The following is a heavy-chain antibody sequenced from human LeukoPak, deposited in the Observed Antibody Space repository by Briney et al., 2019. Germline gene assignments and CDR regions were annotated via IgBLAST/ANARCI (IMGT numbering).Heavy chain of an antibody. CDR2: IRSEDHSYAT. J-gene: IGHJ4*02. CDR3: TSAYYYGNDY. V-gene: IGHV3-73*01. CDR1: GFTFIGSP. Sequence: GGSLKLSCAASGFTFIGSPMPWVRQASGKGLKWVGRIRSEDHSYATAYAESVKGRFTISRDDSKNTAYLQMNSLKTEDTAVYYCTSAYYYGNDYWGQGTLVTVSS. D-gene: IGHD3-10*01.